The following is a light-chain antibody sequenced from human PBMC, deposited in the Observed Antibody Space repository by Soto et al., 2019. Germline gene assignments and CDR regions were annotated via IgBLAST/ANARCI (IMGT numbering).Light chain of an antibody. Sequence: EIVLTQSPGTLSLSPGEGASLSCRASQGMSSAYLAWFQQKPGQAPRLLIYGASSRATGIPDRFSGSGSGTDFTLTISRLEPEDFAVYYCQQYGSSPRTFGQGTKVDIK. CDR3: QQYGSSPRT. J-gene: IGKJ1*01. CDR2: GAS. CDR1: QGMSSAY. V-gene: IGKV3-20*01.